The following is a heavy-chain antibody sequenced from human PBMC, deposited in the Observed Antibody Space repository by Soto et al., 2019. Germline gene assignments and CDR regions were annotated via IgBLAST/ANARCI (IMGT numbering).Heavy chain of an antibody. J-gene: IGHJ6*02. CDR2: ISGSGGST. CDR1: GFTFSSYA. D-gene: IGHD3-10*01. CDR3: AKPYYGSGSYYSGMDV. V-gene: IGHV3-23*01. Sequence: GGSLRLSCAASGFTFSSYAMSWVRQAPGKGLEWVSAISGSGGSTYYADSVKGRFTISRDNSKNTLYLQMNSLRAEDTAVYYCAKPYYGSGSYYSGMDVWGQGTTVTVSS.